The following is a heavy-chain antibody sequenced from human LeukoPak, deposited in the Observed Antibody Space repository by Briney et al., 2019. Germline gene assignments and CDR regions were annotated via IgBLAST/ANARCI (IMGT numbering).Heavy chain of an antibody. CDR1: GFTFSSYA. CDR2: ISGSGGST. Sequence: HAGGSLRLSCAASGFTFSSYAMSWVRQAPGKGLEWVSAISGSGGSTYYADSVKGRFTISRDNSKNTLYLQMNSLRAEDTAVYYCAKDLTTSYYMDVWGKGTTVTVSS. CDR3: AKDLTTSYYMDV. V-gene: IGHV3-23*01. J-gene: IGHJ6*03. D-gene: IGHD2-2*01.